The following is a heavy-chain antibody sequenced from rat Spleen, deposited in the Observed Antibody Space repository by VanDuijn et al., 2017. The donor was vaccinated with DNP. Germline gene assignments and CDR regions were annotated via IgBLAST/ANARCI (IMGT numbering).Heavy chain of an antibody. CDR2: ISYEGSST. Sequence: EVQLVESGGGLVQPGRSLKLSCAASGFTFSDYYMAWVRQAPKKGLEWVAAISYEGSSTYYRDSVKGRFTVSRDNAKSSLYLQMNSLKSEETATYYCARGSSSIYWYFDFWGPGTMVTVSS. D-gene: IGHD1-2*01. CDR1: GFTFSDYY. V-gene: IGHV5-22*01. CDR3: ARGSSSIYWYFDF. J-gene: IGHJ1*01.